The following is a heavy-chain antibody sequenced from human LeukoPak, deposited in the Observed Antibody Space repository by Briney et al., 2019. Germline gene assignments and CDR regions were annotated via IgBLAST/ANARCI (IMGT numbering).Heavy chain of an antibody. D-gene: IGHD6-25*01. CDR1: GFTLNTYW. CDR3: TATPWGGAAAIFDY. CDR2: ISGDGNFK. V-gene: IGHV3-74*01. Sequence: GGSLRLSCAASGFTLNTYWIHWVRQTPQTGLEWVAGISGDGNFKRNADSVRGRLTIFTDNAKSTVSLQVSSLRAEDTAVYYCTATPWGGAAAIFDYWGQGILVTVSS. J-gene: IGHJ4*02.